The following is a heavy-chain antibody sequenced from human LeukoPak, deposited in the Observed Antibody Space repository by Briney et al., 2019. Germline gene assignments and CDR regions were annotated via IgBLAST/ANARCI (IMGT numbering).Heavy chain of an antibody. J-gene: IGHJ4*02. Sequence: SVKVSCKASGGTFISYAISWVRQAPGQGLEWMGRIIPIFGTANYSQKFQGRVTITTDESTSTAYMELSSLRSEDTAVYYCARDPAGDYGPSDYWGQGTLVTVSS. CDR1: GGTFISYA. D-gene: IGHD4-17*01. V-gene: IGHV1-69*05. CDR2: IIPIFGTA. CDR3: ARDPAGDYGPSDY.